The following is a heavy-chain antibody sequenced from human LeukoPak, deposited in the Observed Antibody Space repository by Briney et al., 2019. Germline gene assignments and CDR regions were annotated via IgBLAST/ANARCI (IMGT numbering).Heavy chain of an antibody. CDR2: IFSNGDT. V-gene: IGHV3-53*01. CDR3: TRDQMNY. CDR1: EFTVSRNY. Sequence: GGSLRLSCTASEFTVSRNYMLWVRQAPGKGLEWVSLIFSNGDTHYADSVKGRFTISRDTCKNTVPLQMNSLRVEDTAMYYCTRDQMNYWGQGTLVTVSS. J-gene: IGHJ4*02. D-gene: IGHD5-24*01.